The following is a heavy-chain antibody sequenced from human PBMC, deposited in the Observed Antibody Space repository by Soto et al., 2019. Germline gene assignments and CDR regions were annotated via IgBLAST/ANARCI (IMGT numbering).Heavy chain of an antibody. D-gene: IGHD3-22*01. Sequence: PSETLSLTCTVSGGSISSSSYYWGWIRQPPGKGLEWIGSIYYSGSTYYNPSLKSRVTISVDTSKNQFSLKLSSVTAADTAVCYCARLHGYYSDAFDIWGQGTMVTVSS. V-gene: IGHV4-39*01. J-gene: IGHJ3*02. CDR3: ARLHGYYSDAFDI. CDR2: IYYSGST. CDR1: GGSISSSSYY.